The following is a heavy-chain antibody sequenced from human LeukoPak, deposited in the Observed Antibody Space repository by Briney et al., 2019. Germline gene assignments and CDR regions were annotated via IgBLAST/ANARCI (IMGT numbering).Heavy chain of an antibody. Sequence: GGSLRLSCAASGFSVSSNYMNWVRQAPGKGLEWVSVIYSGGSTYYADSVKDRFTISRDNSKNTLYLQVNTLRAEDTAVYYCAGSYVVRSFDYWGQGTLVTVLS. CDR2: IYSGGST. CDR3: AGSYVVRSFDY. J-gene: IGHJ4*02. V-gene: IGHV3-66*01. D-gene: IGHD3-16*01. CDR1: GFSVSSNY.